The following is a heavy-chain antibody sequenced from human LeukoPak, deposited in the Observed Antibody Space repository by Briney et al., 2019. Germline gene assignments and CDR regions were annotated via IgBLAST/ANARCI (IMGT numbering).Heavy chain of an antibody. Sequence: GGSLRLSCAASGFTFSSYAMSWVRQAPGKGLEWVSAISGSGGSTYYADSVKGRFTISRDNSKNTLYLQMNGLRAEDTAVYYCAKGRSSTSWRWFDPWGQGTLVTVSS. J-gene: IGHJ5*02. CDR1: GFTFSSYA. D-gene: IGHD2-2*01. V-gene: IGHV3-23*01. CDR2: ISGSGGST. CDR3: AKGRSSTSWRWFDP.